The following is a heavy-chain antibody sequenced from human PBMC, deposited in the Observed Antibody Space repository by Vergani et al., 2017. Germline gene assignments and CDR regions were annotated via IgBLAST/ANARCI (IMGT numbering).Heavy chain of an antibody. CDR2: LTGGGGST. D-gene: IGHD1-26*01. CDR1: GSPFTTYA. V-gene: IGHV3-23*01. J-gene: IGHJ4*02. CDR3: VKDAGSYENFFDS. Sequence: EVQLLESGGGLNHRGGPVDSPGAPLGSPFTTYAWPWVRRAPGKGLEWVSALTGGGGSTYYADSFKGGFIISRDNSRDTLYLQMNSLRPEDTATYYCVKDAGSYENFFDSWGQGTLVTVSS.